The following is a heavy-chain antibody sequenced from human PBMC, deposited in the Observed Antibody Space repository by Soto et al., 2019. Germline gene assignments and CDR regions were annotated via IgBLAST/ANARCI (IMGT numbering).Heavy chain of an antibody. D-gene: IGHD2-21*02. J-gene: IGHJ3*02. CDR2: MNPNSGNT. Sequence: QVQVVQSGAEVKKPGASVKVSCKASGYTFTSYDVNWVRQATGQGLEWMGWMNPNSGNTGYAQKFQGRVTMTRNTSISTAYMELSRLRYEDTAVYYCARTLVYCGGACYGRHNDAFDIWGQGTMVTVST. CDR1: GYTFTSYD. V-gene: IGHV1-8*01. CDR3: ARTLVYCGGACYGRHNDAFDI.